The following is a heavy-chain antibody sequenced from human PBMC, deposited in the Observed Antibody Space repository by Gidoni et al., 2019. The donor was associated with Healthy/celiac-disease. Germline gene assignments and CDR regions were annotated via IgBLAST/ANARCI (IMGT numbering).Heavy chain of an antibody. D-gene: IGHD3-22*01. CDR3: ARGTRRYYYDSSGSYYFDY. CDR2: INHSGST. Sequence: QGQLQQWGAGLLKPSETLYLTCAGDGGSFRGYYWRWIRQPPGTGLAWIVEINHSGSTNSNPSLQRRVTISVDTSKTQFSLKLSSVTAADTAVYYCARGTRRYYYDSSGSYYFDYWGQGTLVTVSS. V-gene: IGHV4-34*01. CDR1: GGSFRGYY. J-gene: IGHJ4*02.